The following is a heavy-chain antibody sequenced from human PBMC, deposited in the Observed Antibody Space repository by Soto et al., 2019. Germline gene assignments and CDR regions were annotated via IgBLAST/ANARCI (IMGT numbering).Heavy chain of an antibody. J-gene: IGHJ6*02. CDR2: INPNSGGT. V-gene: IGHV1-2*02. CDR3: AREWELPLYYYGMDV. D-gene: IGHD1-26*01. Sequence: GASVKVSCKASGYTFTGYYMHRVRQAPGQGLEWMGWINPNSGGTNYAQKFQGRVTMTRDTSISTAYMELSRLRSDDTAVYYCAREWELPLYYYGMDVWGQGTKVTVSS. CDR1: GYTFTGYY.